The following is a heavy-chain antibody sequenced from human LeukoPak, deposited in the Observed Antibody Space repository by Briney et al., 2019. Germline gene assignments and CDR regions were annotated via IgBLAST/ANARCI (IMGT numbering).Heavy chain of an antibody. CDR2: IKQDGSEK. Sequence: TGGSLRLSCAASGFTFSLYWMNWVRRAPWKGREWVANIKQDGSEKNYVDSVKGRFTISRDNAKNSLYLQMNNLRVEDTAMYYCAGGTGFIIKDWGQGTLVTVSS. V-gene: IGHV3-7*03. CDR3: AGGTGFIIKD. D-gene: IGHD3-9*01. J-gene: IGHJ4*02. CDR1: GFTFSLYW.